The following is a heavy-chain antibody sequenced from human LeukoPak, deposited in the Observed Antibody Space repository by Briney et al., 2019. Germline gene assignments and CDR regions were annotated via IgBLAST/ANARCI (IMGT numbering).Heavy chain of an antibody. Sequence: PGGSLRLSCAASGFTFSSYAMHWVRQAPGKGLEWVAVISYDGSNKYYADSVKGRFTISRDNSKNTLYLQMNSLRAEDTAVYYCARARGIAVADLWGQGTLVTVSS. CDR1: GFTFSSYA. D-gene: IGHD6-19*01. V-gene: IGHV3-30-3*01. J-gene: IGHJ4*02. CDR2: ISYDGSNK. CDR3: ARARGIAVADL.